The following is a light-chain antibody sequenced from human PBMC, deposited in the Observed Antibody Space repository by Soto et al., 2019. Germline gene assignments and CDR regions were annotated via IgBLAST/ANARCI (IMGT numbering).Light chain of an antibody. CDR2: RTS. V-gene: IGKV3-15*01. J-gene: IGKJ4*01. Sequence: VMTQSPATLSVSPGESATLSCRASQSISSNLAWYQQKPGQAPRLLMFRTSSRATGLPDRLSGSGSGTEFNLTISSLQSEDFGVYYCQXYNNWPPVFGGGTKVDIK. CDR1: QSISSN. CDR3: QXYNNWPPV.